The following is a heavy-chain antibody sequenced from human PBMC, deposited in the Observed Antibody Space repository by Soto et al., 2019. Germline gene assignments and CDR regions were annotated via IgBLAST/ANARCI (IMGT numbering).Heavy chain of an antibody. J-gene: IGHJ4*02. Sequence: SETLSLTCTVSEGSIRCYYWSWIRQPPGKGLEWIGYFHYTGISNYNSSLKSRVTMSLGTSKNQFSLKLSSVRAADTAIYYCARGASNWQYFDYWGQGALVTVSS. D-gene: IGHD4-4*01. CDR2: FHYTGIS. CDR1: EGSIRCYY. V-gene: IGHV4-59*01. CDR3: ARGASNWQYFDY.